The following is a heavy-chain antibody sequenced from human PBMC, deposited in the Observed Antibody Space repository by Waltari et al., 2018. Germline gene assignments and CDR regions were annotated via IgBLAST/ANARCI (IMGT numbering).Heavy chain of an antibody. CDR3: AREGPVGVCYY. CDR2: ISSSSSYI. D-gene: IGHD2-8*01. J-gene: IGHJ4*02. CDR1: GFTFSSYS. Sequence: EVQLVESGGGLVKPGGSLRLSCAASGFTFSSYSMHWVRQAPGKGLEWVSSISSSSSYIYYADSVKGRFTISRDNAKNSLYLQMNSLRAEDTAVYYCAREGPVGVCYYWGQGTLVTVSS. V-gene: IGHV3-21*01.